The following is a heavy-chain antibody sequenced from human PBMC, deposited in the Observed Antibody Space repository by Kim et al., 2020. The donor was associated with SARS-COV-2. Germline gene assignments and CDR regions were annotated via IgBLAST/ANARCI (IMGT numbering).Heavy chain of an antibody. CDR1: GGSFSGYY. CDR2: INHSGST. CDR3: ARGGVGLVVPAVVIGYGMDV. D-gene: IGHD2-2*01. Sequence: SETLSLTCAVYGGSFSGYYWSWIRQPPGKGLEWIGEINHSGSTNYNPSLKSRVTISVDTSKNQFSLKLSSVTAADTAVYYCARGGVGLVVPAVVIGYGMDVWGQGTTVTVSS. V-gene: IGHV4-34*01. J-gene: IGHJ6*02.